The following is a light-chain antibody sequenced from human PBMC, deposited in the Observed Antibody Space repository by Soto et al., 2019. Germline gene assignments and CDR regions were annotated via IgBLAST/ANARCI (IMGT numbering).Light chain of an antibody. CDR2: GAS. CDR3: QQYGSSGT. J-gene: IGKJ1*01. Sequence: IVLTQSPGTLSSSPGERATLPCRASQSVSTNNLAWYQQRPGQAPRLLIYGASRRATGIPDRFSGSGSGTDFTLTISRLEPEDFAVYYCQQYGSSGTFGQGTKVDIK. V-gene: IGKV3-20*01. CDR1: QSVSTNN.